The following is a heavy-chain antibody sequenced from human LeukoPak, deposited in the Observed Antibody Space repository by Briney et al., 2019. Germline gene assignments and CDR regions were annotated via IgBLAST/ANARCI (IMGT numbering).Heavy chain of an antibody. V-gene: IGHV3-33*08. Sequence: GGSLRLSCAASGFTFSSYGMHWVRQAPGKGLEWVALIWYDGNNKYYADSVKGRFTISRDNSKNTLYLQMNSLRAEDTAVYYCATWYSSGWTDYFDYWGQGTLVTVSS. D-gene: IGHD6-19*01. J-gene: IGHJ4*02. CDR3: ATWYSSGWTDYFDY. CDR1: GFTFSSYG. CDR2: IWYDGNNK.